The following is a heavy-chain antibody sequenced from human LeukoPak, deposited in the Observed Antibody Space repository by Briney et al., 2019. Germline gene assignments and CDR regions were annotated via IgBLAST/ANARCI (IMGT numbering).Heavy chain of an antibody. J-gene: IGHJ4*02. D-gene: IGHD3-16*01. Sequence: SETLSLTCTVSGGSISSSSYYWGWIRQPPGKGLEWIGSIYYSGSTYYNASLKSRVTISVDTSKNQFSLKLSSVTAADTAVYYCARQPGGGFDYWGQGTLVTVSS. CDR2: IYYSGST. CDR3: ARQPGGGFDY. CDR1: GGSISSSSYY. V-gene: IGHV4-39*01.